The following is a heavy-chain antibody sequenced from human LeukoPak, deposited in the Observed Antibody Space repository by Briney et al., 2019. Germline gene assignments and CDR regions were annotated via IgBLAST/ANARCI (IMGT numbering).Heavy chain of an antibody. V-gene: IGHV3-23*01. D-gene: IGHD3-22*01. CDR1: GFTFSTYA. Sequence: GGSLRLSCAASGFTFSTYAMHWVRQPPGKGLEWVSAISGSGGATYHADADSVKGRFIISRDNSKNTLYLQINSLRVEDTAVYYCAKDGYNYDSSGHFDYWGQGTLVTVSS. CDR2: ISGSGGAT. CDR3: AKDGYNYDSSGHFDY. J-gene: IGHJ4*02.